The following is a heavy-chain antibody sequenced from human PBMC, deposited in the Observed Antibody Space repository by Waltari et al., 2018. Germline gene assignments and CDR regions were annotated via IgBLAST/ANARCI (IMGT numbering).Heavy chain of an antibody. V-gene: IGHV1-2*02. CDR2: INPNTGGT. CDR1: GYTFLGYY. J-gene: IGHJ4*02. CDR3: ARQAARNFDY. Sequence: QVQLVQSGAEVKKPGASVNVSCKASGYTFLGYYIHWVRQAPGQGLEWMGWINPNTGGTKYAQKYQGRFTLTRDTSISTAYMELSSLGSDDMAVFYCARQAARNFDYWGQGTLVTVSS.